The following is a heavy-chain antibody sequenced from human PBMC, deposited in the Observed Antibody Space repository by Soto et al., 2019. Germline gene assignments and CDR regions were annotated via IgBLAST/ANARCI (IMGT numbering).Heavy chain of an antibody. D-gene: IGHD3-9*01. Sequence: SETLSLTCTVSGGSISSYYWSWIRQPPGKGLEWIGYIYYSGSTNYNPSLKSRVTISVDTSKNQFSLKLSSVTAADTAVYYCARLNYDLLTGLSYYGMDVWGQGTTVT. CDR3: ARLNYDLLTGLSYYGMDV. CDR1: GGSISSYY. V-gene: IGHV4-59*12. J-gene: IGHJ6*02. CDR2: IYYSGST.